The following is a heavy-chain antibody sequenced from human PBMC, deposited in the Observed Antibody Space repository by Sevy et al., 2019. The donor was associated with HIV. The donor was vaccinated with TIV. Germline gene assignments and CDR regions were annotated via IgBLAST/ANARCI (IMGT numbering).Heavy chain of an antibody. CDR1: GFTFDDYA. J-gene: IGHJ4*02. Sequence: QAGGSLRLSCAASGFTFDDYAMHWVRQAPGKGLEWVSAISWNSGSIGYSDPVKGRFTISRDKSKNSLYLQMNSLRAEDTAFYYCAKDRAMYFDSWSGAAIDSWGQGTLVTVSS. CDR2: ISWNSGSI. CDR3: AKDRAMYFDSWSGAAIDS. V-gene: IGHV3-9*01. D-gene: IGHD3-3*01.